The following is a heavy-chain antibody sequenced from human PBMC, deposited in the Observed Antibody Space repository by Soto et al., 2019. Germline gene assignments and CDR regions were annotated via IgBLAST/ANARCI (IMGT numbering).Heavy chain of an antibody. V-gene: IGHV3-66*01. D-gene: IGHD2-15*01. CDR3: ARGEVVVEPDACVFDY. J-gene: IGHJ4*02. CDR2: IYREGTT. CDR1: GFTVSNNY. Sequence: EVQLVESGGGLVQPGGSLRLSRAASGFTVSNNYMSWVRQTPGKGLEWVSIIYREGTTYYADSVRGRFPIARDNSKNDLYLQMNSLKSADTAGYFCARGEVVVEPDACVFDYCGQGTLVTVSS.